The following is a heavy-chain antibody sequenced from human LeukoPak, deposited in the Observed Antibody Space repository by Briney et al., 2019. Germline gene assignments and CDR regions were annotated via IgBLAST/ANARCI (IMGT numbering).Heavy chain of an antibody. CDR1: GFTFSTYW. J-gene: IGHJ4*02. CDR2: IKVDGSES. Sequence: GGSLRLSCEASGFTFSTYWMSWVRQAPGKGLEWVANIKVDGSESYYGDPVKGRFTISRDNAKNSLYLQMNSLRVEDTAVYYCATVRYGNYFDHWGQGTLVTASS. V-gene: IGHV3-7*01. D-gene: IGHD4-17*01. CDR3: ATVRYGNYFDH.